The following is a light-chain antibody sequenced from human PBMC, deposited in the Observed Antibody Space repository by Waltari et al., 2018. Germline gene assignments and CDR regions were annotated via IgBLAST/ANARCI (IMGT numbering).Light chain of an antibody. J-gene: IGKJ2*01. CDR1: QSIVHSDGNTS. Sequence: DVVMTQSPLSLPVTLAQPASISCRSSQSIVHSDGNTSLNWFQQRPGQSPRRLIYKVSNRDSGVPDRFSGSGSGTDFTLKISRVEAEDVGVYFCMQGTHPMYTFGQGTKLEIK. CDR2: KVS. CDR3: MQGTHPMYT. V-gene: IGKV2-30*02.